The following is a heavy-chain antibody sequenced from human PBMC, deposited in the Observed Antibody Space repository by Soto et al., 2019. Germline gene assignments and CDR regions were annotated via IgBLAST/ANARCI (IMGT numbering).Heavy chain of an antibody. J-gene: IGHJ4*02. V-gene: IGHV3-30-3*01. D-gene: IGHD2-2*02. Sequence: GGSLRLSCAASGFTFNKFDMHWVRQAPGRGLQWVAVTSYDGDKKYYAASVKGRFTISRDNSNNTLHLQMNNLRDDDTAVYYCVREAAIQFHFDYWGQGTLVTVSS. CDR3: VREAAIQFHFDY. CDR2: TSYDGDKK. CDR1: GFTFNKFD.